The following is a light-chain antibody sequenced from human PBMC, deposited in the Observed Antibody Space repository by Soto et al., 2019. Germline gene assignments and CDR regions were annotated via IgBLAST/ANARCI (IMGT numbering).Light chain of an antibody. CDR2: QAS. CDR3: LQYQSYWT. V-gene: IGKV1-5*03. Sequence: DIQITQSPSTLSASVGDRVSITCRASQSISRQLAWYQQKPGKAPNLLIYQASNLETRVPSRFTGSGSGTEFTLTSSSLQPDDLATYYWLQYQSYWTFGQGTKVEVK. J-gene: IGKJ1*01. CDR1: QSISRQ.